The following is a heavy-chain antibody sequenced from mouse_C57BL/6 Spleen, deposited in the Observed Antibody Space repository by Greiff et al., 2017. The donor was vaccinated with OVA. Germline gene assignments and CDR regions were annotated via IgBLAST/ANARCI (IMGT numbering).Heavy chain of an antibody. CDR1: GFTFSSYA. CDR3: ARVGADGYWYFDV. D-gene: IGHD2-3*01. V-gene: IGHV5-4*01. J-gene: IGHJ1*03. CDR2: ISDGGSYT. Sequence: EVQGVESGGGLVKPGGSLKLSCAASGFTFSSYAMSWVRQTPEKRLEWVATISDGGSYTYYPDNVKGRFTISRDNAKNNLYLQMSHLKSEDTAMYYCARVGADGYWYFDVWGTGTTVTVSS.